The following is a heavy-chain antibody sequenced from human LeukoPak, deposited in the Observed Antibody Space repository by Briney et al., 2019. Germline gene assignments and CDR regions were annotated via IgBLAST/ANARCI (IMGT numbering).Heavy chain of an antibody. CDR1: GGSISSYY. D-gene: IGHD2-21*02. CDR2: IYYTGST. CDR3: ARGTYCGGDCYYFDY. J-gene: IGHJ4*02. V-gene: IGHV4-59*01. Sequence: SETLSLTCTVSGGSISSYYWTWIRQPPGKGLEWIGYIYYTGSTNYNPSLKNRATISGDTSKRQFSLELNSVTAADAAVYYCARGTYCGGDCYYFDYWGQGTLVTVS.